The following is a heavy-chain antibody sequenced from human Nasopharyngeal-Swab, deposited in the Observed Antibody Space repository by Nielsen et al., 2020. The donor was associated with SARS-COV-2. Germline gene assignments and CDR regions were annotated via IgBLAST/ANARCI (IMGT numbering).Heavy chain of an antibody. CDR2: IKSKTDGGTT. Sequence: WIRQPPGKGLEWVGRIKSKTDGGTTDYAAPVKGRFTISRDDSKNTLYLQMNSLKTEDTAVYYCTTGPTGALGSNLHWYFDLWGRGTLVTVSS. J-gene: IGHJ2*01. D-gene: IGHD3-10*01. CDR3: TTGPTGALGSNLHWYFDL. V-gene: IGHV3-15*01.